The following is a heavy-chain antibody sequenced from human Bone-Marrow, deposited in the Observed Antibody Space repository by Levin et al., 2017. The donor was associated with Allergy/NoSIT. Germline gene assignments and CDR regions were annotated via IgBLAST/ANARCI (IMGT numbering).Heavy chain of an antibody. J-gene: IGHJ6*02. V-gene: IGHV4-34*01. CDR3: VWAFASGGNDSLYFYDYGLDV. Sequence: SETLSLTCDVYGGSFMSSYWSWIRQPPGKGLEWIGEVNHSGSTKYNPSLKSRVTISVDTSESQISLRLSSVTAADTAVYSCVWAFASGGNDSLYFYDYGLDVWGQGTTVTVSS. D-gene: IGHD4-23*01. CDR1: GGSFMSSY. CDR2: VNHSGST.